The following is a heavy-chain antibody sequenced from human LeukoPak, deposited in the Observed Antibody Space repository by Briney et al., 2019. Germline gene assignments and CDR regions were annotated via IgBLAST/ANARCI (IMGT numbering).Heavy chain of an antibody. CDR3: ARVRGNRGKYFDY. V-gene: IGHV4-34*01. CDR1: GGSFSGYY. Sequence: SETLSLTCAVYGGSFSGYYWSWIRQPPGKGLEWIGEINHSGSTNYNPPLKSRVAISVDTSKNQFSLKLSSVTAADTAVYYCARVRGNRGKYFDYWGQGTLVTVSS. J-gene: IGHJ4*02. D-gene: IGHD3-16*01. CDR2: INHSGST.